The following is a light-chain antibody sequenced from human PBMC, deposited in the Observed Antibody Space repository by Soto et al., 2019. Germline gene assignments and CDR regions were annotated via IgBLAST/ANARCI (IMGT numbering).Light chain of an antibody. J-gene: IGKJ4*01. CDR3: QQRSNWPLT. CDR2: GAS. V-gene: IGKV3D-20*02. CDR1: QRISNSY. Sequence: EIVLTQSPGTLSLSPGERATLSCRASQRISNSYLAWYQQKPGQAPRLLIYGASSRATGIPERFSGSGSGTDFTLTISSLEPEDFAVYYCQQRSNWPLTFGGGTKVDNK.